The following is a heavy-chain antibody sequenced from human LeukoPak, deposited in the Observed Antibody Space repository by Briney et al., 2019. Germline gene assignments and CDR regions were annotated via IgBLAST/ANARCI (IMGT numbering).Heavy chain of an antibody. CDR2: MNPNSGNT. Sequence: GASVKVSCKASGYTFTSYDINWVRQATGQGLEWMGWMNPNSGNTGYAQKFQGRVTMTRNTSISTAYMELSSLRSEDTAVYYCAVAATPNYYCYYYMDVWGKGTTVTVSS. J-gene: IGHJ6*03. D-gene: IGHD2-15*01. V-gene: IGHV1-8*01. CDR1: GYTFTSYD. CDR3: AVAATPNYYCYYYMDV.